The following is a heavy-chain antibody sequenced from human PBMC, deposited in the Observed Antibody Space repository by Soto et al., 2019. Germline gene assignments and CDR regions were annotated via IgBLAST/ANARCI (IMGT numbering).Heavy chain of an antibody. V-gene: IGHV4-31*03. CDR2: IYYSGST. CDR3: ARGDSSVWGSYRPHYFDY. J-gene: IGHJ4*02. CDR1: GGSISSGGYY. D-gene: IGHD3-16*02. Sequence: TLSLTCTVSGGSISSGGYYWSWIGQHPGKGMEWIGYIYYSGSTYYNPSLKSRVTISVDTSKNQYSLKLSSVTAADTAVHYCARGDSSVWGSYRPHYFDYWGQGTLVTVSS.